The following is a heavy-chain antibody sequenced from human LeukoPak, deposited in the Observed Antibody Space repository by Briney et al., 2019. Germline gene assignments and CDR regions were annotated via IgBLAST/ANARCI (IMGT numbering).Heavy chain of an antibody. V-gene: IGHV3-20*04. CDR1: GFTFDDCG. D-gene: IGHD1-26*01. CDR3: ASSTYSGSHWDAFDI. Sequence: GGSLRLSCAASGFTFDDCGMSWVRQTPGKGLEWVSVINWDGSNTGYADSVKGRFTISRDNAKNSLYLQMNSLRAEDAAVYYCASSTYSGSHWDAFDIWGQGTMVTVSS. J-gene: IGHJ3*02. CDR2: INWDGSNT.